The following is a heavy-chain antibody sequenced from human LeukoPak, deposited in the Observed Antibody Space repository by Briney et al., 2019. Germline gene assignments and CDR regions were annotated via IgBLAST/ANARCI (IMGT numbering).Heavy chain of an antibody. J-gene: IGHJ4*02. Sequence: GGSLRLSCAASGFTFSSYWMSWVRQAPGKGLEWVANIKQDGSEKYYVDSVKGRFTISRDNAKNSLYLQMNSLRAEDTAVYYCVRHYDSSGYGLMGTYYFDYWGQGTLVTVSS. CDR1: GFTFSSYW. D-gene: IGHD3-22*01. V-gene: IGHV3-7*01. CDR2: IKQDGSEK. CDR3: VRHYDSSGYGLMGTYYFDY.